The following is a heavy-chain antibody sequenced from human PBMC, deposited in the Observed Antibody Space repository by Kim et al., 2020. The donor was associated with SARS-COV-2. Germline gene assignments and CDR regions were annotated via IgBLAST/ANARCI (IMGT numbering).Heavy chain of an antibody. D-gene: IGHD2-21*01. Sequence: FYLGSVKGRFTISRDNAENSLYLQMNNLRAEDTAIYYCVKVSIAALGADYWGQGTLVTVSS. J-gene: IGHJ4*02. CDR3: VKVSIAALGADY. V-gene: IGHV3-7*03.